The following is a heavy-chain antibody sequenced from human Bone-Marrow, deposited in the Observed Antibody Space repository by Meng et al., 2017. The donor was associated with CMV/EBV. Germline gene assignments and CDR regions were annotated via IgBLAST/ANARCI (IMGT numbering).Heavy chain of an antibody. CDR3: AKESRGYSYGGGGGMDV. D-gene: IGHD5-18*01. V-gene: IGHV3-30*02. CDR2: IRYDGSNK. Sequence: GESLKISCAASGFTFSSYGMHWVRQAPGKGLEWVAFIRYDGSNKYYADSVKGRFTISRDNSKNTLYLQMNSLRAEDTAVYYGAKESRGYSYGGGGGMDVWGQGTTVTVSS. CDR1: GFTFSSYG. J-gene: IGHJ6*02.